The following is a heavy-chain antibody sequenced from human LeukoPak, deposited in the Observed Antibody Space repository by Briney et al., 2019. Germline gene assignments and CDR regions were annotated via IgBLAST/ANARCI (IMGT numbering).Heavy chain of an antibody. CDR2: IKQDGSEK. Sequence: GGSLRLSCAASGFTFSSYWMGWVRQAPGKGLQWVANIKQDGSEKYYVDSVKGRCTISRDNAKNSLYLQMNSLRAEDTAVYYCARELIMTTVTINYYYYMDVWGKGTTVAVSS. J-gene: IGHJ6*03. CDR3: ARELIMTTVTINYYYYMDV. V-gene: IGHV3-7*01. CDR1: GFTFSSYW. D-gene: IGHD4-17*01.